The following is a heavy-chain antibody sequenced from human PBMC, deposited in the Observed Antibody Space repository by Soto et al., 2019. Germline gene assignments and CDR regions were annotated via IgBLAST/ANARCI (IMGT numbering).Heavy chain of an antibody. D-gene: IGHD3-10*01. V-gene: IGHV3-21*01. CDR3: ARAPPGAEYDASDI. CDR2: ISSSSSYI. Sequence: GGSLRLSCAASGFTFSSYSMNWVRQAPGKGLEWVSSISSSSSYIYYADSVKGRFTISRDNAKNSLYLQMNSLRAEDTAVYYCARAPPGAEYDASDIWCQGTMVTVSS. CDR1: GFTFSSYS. J-gene: IGHJ3*02.